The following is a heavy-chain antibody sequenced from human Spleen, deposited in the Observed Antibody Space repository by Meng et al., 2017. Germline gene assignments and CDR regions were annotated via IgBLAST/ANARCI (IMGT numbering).Heavy chain of an antibody. CDR1: GDSISSSNYY. V-gene: IGHV4-39*01. CDR3: VRQRYCSAGSCYSDY. J-gene: IGHJ4*02. D-gene: IGHD2-15*01. CDR2: IYYSGTT. Sequence: QLHLQEAGPGLVKPSETLSPLSTVSGDSISSSNYYWGWTRQPPGKGLEWIGTIYYSGTTDYNPSLRSRVTISVDTSKKQFSLKLRSVTAADTAVYYCVRQRYCSAGSCYSDYWGQGTLVTVSS.